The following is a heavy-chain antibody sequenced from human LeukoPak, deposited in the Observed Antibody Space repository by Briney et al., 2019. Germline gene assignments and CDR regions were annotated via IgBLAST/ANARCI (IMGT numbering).Heavy chain of an antibody. Sequence: ASETLSLTCTVSGGSINRYFWSWIRQPPGKGLEWIGHIYYSGTTNYNPSLKSRVTVSVDMSKNQFSLKLTSVTAADTAVYYCARDHFDYYDSSGYYDYWGQGTLVTVSS. J-gene: IGHJ4*02. D-gene: IGHD3-22*01. CDR3: ARDHFDYYDSSGYYDY. CDR1: GGSINRYF. CDR2: IYYSGTT. V-gene: IGHV4-59*01.